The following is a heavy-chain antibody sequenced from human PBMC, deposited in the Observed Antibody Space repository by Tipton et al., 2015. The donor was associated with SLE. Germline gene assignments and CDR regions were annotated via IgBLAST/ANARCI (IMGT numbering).Heavy chain of an antibody. CDR2: IYHSGST. CDR1: GGSISSSSYY. J-gene: IGHJ5*02. CDR3: AVYQGDGIQLWLNWFDP. V-gene: IGHV4-39*07. Sequence: TLSLTCTVSGGSISSSSYYWGWIRQPPGKGLEWIGSIYHSGSTYYNPSLKSRVTISVDTSKNQFSLKLSSVTAADTAVYYCAVYQGDGIQLWLNWFDPWGQGTLVTVSS. D-gene: IGHD5-18*01.